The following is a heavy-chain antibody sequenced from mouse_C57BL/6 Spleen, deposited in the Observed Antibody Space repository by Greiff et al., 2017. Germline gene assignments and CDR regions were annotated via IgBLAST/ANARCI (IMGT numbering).Heavy chain of an antibody. V-gene: IGHV1-26*01. CDR3: ARERAHDY. CDR1: GYTFTDYY. CDR2: INPNNGGT. D-gene: IGHD3-3*01. J-gene: IGHJ2*01. Sequence: EVQLQQSGPELVKPGASVKISCKASGYTFTDYYMNWVKQSHGKSLEWIGDINPNNGGTSYNQKFKGKATLTVDKSSSTAYMELRSLTSEDSAVYYCARERAHDYWGQGTTLTVSS.